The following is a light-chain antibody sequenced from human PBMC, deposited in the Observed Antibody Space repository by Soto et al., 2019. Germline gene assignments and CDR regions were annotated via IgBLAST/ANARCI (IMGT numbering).Light chain of an antibody. CDR1: QGISSY. J-gene: IGKJ5*01. Sequence: IRMTQSPSSLSASTGERVTITCRASQGISSYLAWYQQKPGKAPKLLIYAASTLQSGVPSRFSGSGSGTDFTLTISCLQSEDFATYYCQQYYSYPPITFGQGTRLEIK. CDR3: QQYYSYPPIT. V-gene: IGKV1-8*01. CDR2: AAS.